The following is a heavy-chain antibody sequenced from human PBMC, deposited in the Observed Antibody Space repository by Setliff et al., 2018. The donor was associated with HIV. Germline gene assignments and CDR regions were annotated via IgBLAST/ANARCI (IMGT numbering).Heavy chain of an antibody. J-gene: IGHJ4*02. CDR2: LYISGNT. Sequence: SETLSLTCSVSGGPVSPFSWTWVRQSPGKGLEWIGYLYISGNTDYNPSLRGRVTISRDTSKNEFSLILSSVTAADAGVYFCARVIKGALLNRGRGTMVTVS. CDR3: ARVIKGALLN. CDR1: GGPVSPFS. V-gene: IGHV4-59*02.